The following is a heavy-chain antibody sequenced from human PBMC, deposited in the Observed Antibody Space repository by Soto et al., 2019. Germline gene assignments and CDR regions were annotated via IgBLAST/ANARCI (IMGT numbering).Heavy chain of an antibody. V-gene: IGHV4-4*07. D-gene: IGHD3-3*01. CDR2: IDNSGST. CDR1: GGSISNYF. CDR3: ARGGQDFWSGPFDY. J-gene: IGHJ4*02. Sequence: SETLSLTCTVSGGSISNYFCNWIRQPAGKGLEWIGRIDNSGSTNYNPSLKSRITMSADTSRNQFSLKLNSVTAADTAVYYCARGGQDFWSGPFDYWGQGAMVTVSS.